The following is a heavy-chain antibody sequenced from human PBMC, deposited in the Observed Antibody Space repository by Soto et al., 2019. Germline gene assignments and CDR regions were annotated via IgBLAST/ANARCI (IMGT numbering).Heavy chain of an antibody. CDR3: ARESYPYSSGWRPPPIDY. Sequence: PGGSLRLSCAASGFAFSSYDMSWVRQAPGKGLEWVSSISSSSSYIYYADSVKGRFTISRDNAKNSLYLQMNSLRAEDTAVYYCARESYPYSSGWRPPPIDYWGQGTLVTVSS. D-gene: IGHD6-19*01. J-gene: IGHJ4*02. V-gene: IGHV3-21*01. CDR2: ISSSSSYI. CDR1: GFAFSSYD.